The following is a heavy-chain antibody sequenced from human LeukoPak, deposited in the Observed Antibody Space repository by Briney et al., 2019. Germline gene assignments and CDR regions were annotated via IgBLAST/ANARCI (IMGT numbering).Heavy chain of an antibody. V-gene: IGHV3-30-3*01. CDR1: GFTFSSYA. Sequence: PGGSLRLSCAASGFTFSSYAMHWVRQAPGKGLEWVAVISYDGSNKYYADSVKGRFTISRDNSKNTLYLQMNSLRAEDTAVYYCARDSRPIWFGELLCDYWGQGTLVTVSS. D-gene: IGHD3-10*01. CDR3: ARDSRPIWFGELLCDY. J-gene: IGHJ4*02. CDR2: ISYDGSNK.